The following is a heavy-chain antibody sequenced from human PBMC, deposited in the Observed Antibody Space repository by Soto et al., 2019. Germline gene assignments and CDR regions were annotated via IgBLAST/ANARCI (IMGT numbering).Heavy chain of an antibody. CDR1: GGTFSSYA. CDR2: IIPIFGTA. D-gene: IGHD1-26*01. J-gene: IGHJ5*02. CDR3: ARSIVGASSRSRFDP. Sequence: SVKVSCKASGGTFSSYAISWVRQAPGQGLEWMGGIIPIFGTANYAQKFQGRVTITADESTSTAYMELSSLRSEDTAVYYCARSIVGASSRSRFDPWGQGTLVTVSS. V-gene: IGHV1-69*13.